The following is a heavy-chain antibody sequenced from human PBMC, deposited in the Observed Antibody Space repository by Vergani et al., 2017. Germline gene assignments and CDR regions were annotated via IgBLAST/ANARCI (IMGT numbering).Heavy chain of an antibody. CDR1: GGTFSSYA. CDR3: ARDGLAAAGKVYYYGMDV. V-gene: IGHV1-69*05. CDR2: IIPIFGTA. D-gene: IGHD6-13*01. J-gene: IGHJ6*02. Sequence: QVQLVQSGAEVKKPGSSVKVSCKASGGTFSSYAISWVRQAPGQGLEWMGGIIPIFGTANYAQKFQGRVTMTRDTSISTAYMELSRLRSDDTAVYFCARDGLAAAGKVYYYGMDVWGQGTTVTVSS.